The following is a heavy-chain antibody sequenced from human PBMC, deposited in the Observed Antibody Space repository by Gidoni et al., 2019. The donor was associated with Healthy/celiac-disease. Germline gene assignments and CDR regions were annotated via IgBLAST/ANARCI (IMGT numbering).Heavy chain of an antibody. CDR2: ISYDGSNK. Sequence: QVQLVESGGGVVQPGRSLRLSCAASGFPFSSYGMHWVRQAPGKGLEWVAVISYDGSNKYYADSVKGRFTISRDNSKNTLYLQMNSLRAEDTAVYYCAKDRRDFWSGYTGYWGQGTLVTVSS. V-gene: IGHV3-30*18. J-gene: IGHJ4*02. CDR1: GFPFSSYG. D-gene: IGHD3-3*01. CDR3: AKDRRDFWSGYTGY.